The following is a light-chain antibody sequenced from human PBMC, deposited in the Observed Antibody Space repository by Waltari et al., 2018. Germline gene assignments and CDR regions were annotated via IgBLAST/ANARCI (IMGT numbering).Light chain of an antibody. CDR2: EFT. CDR1: SSDVGGYNY. V-gene: IGLV2-8*01. Sequence: QSALTQPPSASGSRGQSVTISCTGTSSDVGGYNYASWYQQHPGKAPKLIIYEFTKRPSGVPDRFSGSKSGNTASLTVSGLQAEDEADYYCSSYAGSNNLVFGGGTKLTVL. J-gene: IGLJ2*01. CDR3: SSYAGSNNLV.